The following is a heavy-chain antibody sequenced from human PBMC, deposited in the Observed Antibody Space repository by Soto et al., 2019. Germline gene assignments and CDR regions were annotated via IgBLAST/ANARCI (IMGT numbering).Heavy chain of an antibody. CDR2: IYYSGST. CDR3: ARHSTRHNFWSGYNDY. J-gene: IGHJ4*02. V-gene: IGHV4-59*08. CDR1: GGSISSYY. D-gene: IGHD3-3*01. Sequence: QVQLQESGPGLVKPSETLSLTCTVSGGSISSYYWSWLRQPPGKGLEWIGYIYYSGSTNYNPSLKGRVTISVDTSKNQVSLRLSSVTAADTAVYYCARHSTRHNFWSGYNDYWGQGTLVTVSS.